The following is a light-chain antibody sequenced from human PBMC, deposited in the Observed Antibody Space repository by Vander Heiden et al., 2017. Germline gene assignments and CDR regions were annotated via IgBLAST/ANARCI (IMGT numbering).Light chain of an antibody. J-gene: IGLJ3*02. CDR1: NSTIGAGND. V-gene: IGLV1-40*01. CDR3: QSYDSSLSALV. Sequence: QSVLTQPPSVSGPPGQRVTITCTGNNSTIGAGNDVYWYQQIPGTAPKLLIYGNSNRPSGVPDRFSGSKSGTSGSLAITGLQAEDEADYYCQSYDSSLSALVFGGGTKLTVL. CDR2: GNS.